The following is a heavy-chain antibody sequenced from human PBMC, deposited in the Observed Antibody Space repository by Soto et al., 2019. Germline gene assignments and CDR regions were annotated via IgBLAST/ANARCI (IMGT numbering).Heavy chain of an antibody. CDR1: GFTFSSYG. Sequence: GGSLRLSCAASGFTFSSYGMHWVRQAPGKGLEWVAVISYDGSNKYYADSVKGRFTISRDNSKNTLYLQMNSLRAEDTAVYYCAKGPYGDYVGYWGQGTLVTVSS. V-gene: IGHV3-30*18. CDR2: ISYDGSNK. J-gene: IGHJ4*02. D-gene: IGHD4-17*01. CDR3: AKGPYGDYVGY.